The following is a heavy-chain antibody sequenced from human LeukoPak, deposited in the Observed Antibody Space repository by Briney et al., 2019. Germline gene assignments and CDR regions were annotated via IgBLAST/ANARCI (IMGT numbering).Heavy chain of an antibody. V-gene: IGHV1-8*01. CDR1: GYTFTSYD. D-gene: IGHD2-15*01. J-gene: IGHJ6*02. CDR3: ATLATIVVVVAATPYYYYGMDV. CDR2: MNPNSGNT. Sequence: GASVKVSCKASGYTFTSYDINWVRQATGQGLEWMGWMNPNSGNTGYAQKFQGRVTMTRNTSISTAYMELSSLRSEDTAVYYCATLATIVVVVAATPYYYYGMDVWGQGTTVTVSS.